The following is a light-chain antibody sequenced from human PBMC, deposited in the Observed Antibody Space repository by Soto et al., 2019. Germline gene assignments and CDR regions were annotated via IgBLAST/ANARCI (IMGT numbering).Light chain of an antibody. CDR2: AAS. V-gene: IGKV1-6*01. J-gene: IGKJ1*01. Sequence: TQMTQSPLSLSASVGEKIIITCRASRDVGSDVSWYQQKPGQAPKLVIYAASNLYTGVPSRFSGRRSGAEFTLTISSLQPEDFASYYCLQDYGDSWTFGQGTKVEIE. CDR1: RDVGSD. CDR3: LQDYGDSWT.